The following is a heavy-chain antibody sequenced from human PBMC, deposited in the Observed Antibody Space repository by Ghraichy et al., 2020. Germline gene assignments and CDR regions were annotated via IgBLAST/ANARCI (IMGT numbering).Heavy chain of an antibody. CDR2: IYDSGST. J-gene: IGHJ6*02. V-gene: IGHV4-39*01. D-gene: IGHD1-26*01. CDR3: ARQGPRYSGYGMDV. Sequence: SETLSLTCTVSGGSISNSGYYWGWIRQPPGNGLEWIGSIYDSGSTYYNPSLKSRVTISVDTSKNQFSLKLRSVTAADTAVYYCARQGPRYSGYGMDVWGQGTTVTVSS. CDR1: GGSISNSGYY.